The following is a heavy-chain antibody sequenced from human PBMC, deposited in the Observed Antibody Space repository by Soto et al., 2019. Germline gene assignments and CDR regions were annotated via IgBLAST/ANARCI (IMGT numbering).Heavy chain of an antibody. CDR3: ARVGPWGPKYYDSSPYAFENWFDP. D-gene: IGHD3-22*01. CDR1: RYSITSVYY. J-gene: IGHJ5*02. Sequence: SETLSLTCVVSRYSITSVYYWGYLRQPPGLGLEWGGSIYHVGRTYYNPSLKRPVTSSIDLTNNHVSLIPDSVTAADPDVYYCARVGPWGPKYYDSSPYAFENWFDPWGQGTLVTVSS. CDR2: IYHVGRT. V-gene: IGHV4-38-2*01.